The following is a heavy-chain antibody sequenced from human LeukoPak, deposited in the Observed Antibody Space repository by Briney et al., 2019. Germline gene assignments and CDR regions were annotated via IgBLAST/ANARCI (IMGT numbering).Heavy chain of an antibody. CDR3: ARGYCSGDCFTLFDY. D-gene: IGHD2-21*02. CDR1: GYMFTRYY. V-gene: IGHV1-2*02. Sequence: GASVKVACKACGYMFTRYYMHWLRQAPGQGLEWMGWINPNSGGTNYAQKFQGRVNITRDTSITTAYMELSRLRSDDTAVYYCARGYCSGDCFTLFDYWGQGTLVTVSS. CDR2: INPNSGGT. J-gene: IGHJ4*02.